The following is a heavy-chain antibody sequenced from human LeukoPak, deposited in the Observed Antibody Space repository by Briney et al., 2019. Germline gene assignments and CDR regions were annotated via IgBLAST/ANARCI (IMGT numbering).Heavy chain of an antibody. J-gene: IGHJ1*01. CDR2: IKEDGSRE. CDR3: ARDSPGYGAYVS. D-gene: IGHD5-12*01. Sequence: PGGPLRLSCAASGFTFGTYWMTGVRQAPGKGLEWVANIKEDGSREYYVDSVKGRFTISRDNAKNSLYLQMDRLTAEDTAVYYCARDSPGYGAYVSWGQGSLVSVSS. V-gene: IGHV3-7*01. CDR1: GFTFGTYW.